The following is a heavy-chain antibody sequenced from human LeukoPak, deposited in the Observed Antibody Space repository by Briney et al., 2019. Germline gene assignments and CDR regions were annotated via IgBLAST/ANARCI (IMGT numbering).Heavy chain of an antibody. CDR3: ATDSLRNDAFDI. CDR2: FDPEDGET. Sequence: ASVKVSCKVSGYTLTELSMHWVRQAPGKGLEWRGGFDPEDGETIYAQKFQGRVTMTEATSTDTAYMELSSLRSEDTAVYYCATDSLRNDAFDIWGQGTMVTVSS. J-gene: IGHJ3*02. V-gene: IGHV1-24*01. CDR1: GYTLTELS. D-gene: IGHD4-17*01.